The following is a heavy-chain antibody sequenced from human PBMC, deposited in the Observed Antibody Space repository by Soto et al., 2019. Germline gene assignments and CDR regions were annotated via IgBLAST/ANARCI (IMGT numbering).Heavy chain of an antibody. CDR2: IFSDGNNK. J-gene: IGHJ4*02. CDR3: ARDDSGGSHCDLGY. V-gene: IGHV3-30-3*01. Sequence: QVQLVESGGGVVQPGRSLSLSCAVSGFTFSSHAMHWVRQAAGKGLEWVALIFSDGNNKYYADSVKGLFTISRDNSKNALYLQMNSLRLEDTAVYYFARDDSGGSHCDLGYCGQGALVSVSS. CDR1: GFTFSSHA. D-gene: IGHD1-26*01.